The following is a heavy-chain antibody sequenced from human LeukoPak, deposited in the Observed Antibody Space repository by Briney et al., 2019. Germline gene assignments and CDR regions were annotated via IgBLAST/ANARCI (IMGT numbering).Heavy chain of an antibody. D-gene: IGHD3-10*01. CDR3: TKLKGWYGEGYCDH. Sequence: GGSLRLSCAASGFTFSTNYMSWVRQPAGKGLEWLSVIYTGGTTFYADSVKRRFTISRNNSKNTLYLQMNSLRADATAVYYCTKLKGWYGEGYCDHWGQGTLVTVSS. J-gene: IGHJ4*02. CDR2: IYTGGTT. V-gene: IGHV3-53*01. CDR1: GFTFSTNY.